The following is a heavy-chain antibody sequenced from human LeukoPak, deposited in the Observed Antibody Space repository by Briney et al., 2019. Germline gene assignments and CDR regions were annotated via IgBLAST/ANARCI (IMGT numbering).Heavy chain of an antibody. J-gene: IGHJ4*02. CDR1: GFSLSSYA. CDR2: ISGSGGST. CDR3: AKGSSSSWTDGSDY. Sequence: PGGSLRLSCAASGFSLSSYAMSWVRQAPGKGLEWVSAISGSGGSTYYADSVKGRFTISRDNSKNTLYLQMNSLRAEDTAVYYCAKGSSSSWTDGSDYWGQGTLVTVSS. V-gene: IGHV3-23*01. D-gene: IGHD6-13*01.